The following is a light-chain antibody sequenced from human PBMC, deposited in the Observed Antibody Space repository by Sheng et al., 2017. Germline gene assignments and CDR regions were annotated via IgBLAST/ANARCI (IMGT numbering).Light chain of an antibody. J-gene: IGKJ2*01. CDR3: QQYNSYSYT. CDR2: GAS. Sequence: EIVVTQSPGTLSLCPGERATLSCRASQSVSSSYLAWYQQKPGQAPRLLIYGASSRATGIPDRFSGSGSGTDFTLTISSLQPDDFATYYCQQYNSYSYTFGQGTKLEIK. V-gene: IGKV3-20*01. CDR1: QSVSSSY.